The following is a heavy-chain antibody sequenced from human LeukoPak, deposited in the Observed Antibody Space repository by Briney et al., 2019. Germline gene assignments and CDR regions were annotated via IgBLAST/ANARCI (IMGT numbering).Heavy chain of an antibody. CDR1: GFTFGDYA. D-gene: IGHD2-2*01. CDR3: ARGGVYCSSVSCSVDY. J-gene: IGHJ4*02. V-gene: IGHV3-49*05. CDR2: IRSKPYGGTT. Sequence: KPGGSLRLSRTASGFTFGDYAMSWFRQAPGKGLEWVGFIRSKPYGGTTENAASVKGRFTISRDDSKSIAYLQMNSLKTEDTAVYYCARGGVYCSSVSCSVDYWGQGILVTVSS.